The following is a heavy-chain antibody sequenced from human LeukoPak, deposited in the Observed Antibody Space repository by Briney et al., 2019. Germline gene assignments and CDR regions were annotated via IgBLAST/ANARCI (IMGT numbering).Heavy chain of an antibody. Sequence: GGSLRLSCAASGFIFSDHYMDWVRQAPGKGLEWVGRTRNKANSYTTEYAASVKGRFTISRDDSDNSLYLQMNSLKTEDTAVYYRARGFRDSTGYTFSAYWGQGTLVTVSS. CDR1: GFIFSDHY. J-gene: IGHJ4*01. CDR3: ARGFRDSTGYTFSAY. V-gene: IGHV3-72*01. CDR2: TRNKANSYTT. D-gene: IGHD3-22*01.